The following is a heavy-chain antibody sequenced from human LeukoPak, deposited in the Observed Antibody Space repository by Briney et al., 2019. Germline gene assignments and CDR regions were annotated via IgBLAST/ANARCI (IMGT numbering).Heavy chain of an antibody. D-gene: IGHD2-2*01. J-gene: IGHJ4*02. Sequence: PSETLSLTCTVSGGSISSYYWSWIRQPPGKGLEWIGYIYYSGSTNYNPSLKSRVTISVDTSKNQFSLKLSSVTAADTAVYYCARGGTLYCSSTSRYYFDYWGQGTLVTVSS. V-gene: IGHV4-59*01. CDR3: ARGGTLYCSSTSRYYFDY. CDR2: IYYSGST. CDR1: GGSISSYY.